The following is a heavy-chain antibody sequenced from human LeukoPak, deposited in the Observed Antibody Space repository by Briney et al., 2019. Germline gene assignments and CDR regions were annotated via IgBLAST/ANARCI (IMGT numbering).Heavy chain of an antibody. CDR1: GFTFSSYA. D-gene: IGHD5-12*01. CDR2: ISGGGSST. CDR3: AKDRGYSGYDPLDY. V-gene: IGHV3-23*01. Sequence: GGSLRLSCAASGFTFSSYALSWVRQAPGKGLEWVSAISGGGSSTYYADSVKRRFTISRDNSKNTLYLQMNSLRAEDTAIYYCAKDRGYSGYDPLDYWGQGTLVTVSS. J-gene: IGHJ4*02.